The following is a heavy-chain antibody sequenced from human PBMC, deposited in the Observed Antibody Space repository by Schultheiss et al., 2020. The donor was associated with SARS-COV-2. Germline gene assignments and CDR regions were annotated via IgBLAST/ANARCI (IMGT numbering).Heavy chain of an antibody. CDR1: GYSISSGYY. V-gene: IGHV4-38-2*02. D-gene: IGHD2-2*01. CDR3: ARDCSSTSCPNFDP. CDR2: IYYSGST. J-gene: IGHJ5*02. Sequence: GSLRLSCAVSGYSISSGYYWGWIRQPPGKGLEWIGYIYYSGSTNYNPSLKSRVTISVDTSKNQFSLKLSSVIAADTAVYYCARDCSSTSCPNFDPWGQGTLVTVSS.